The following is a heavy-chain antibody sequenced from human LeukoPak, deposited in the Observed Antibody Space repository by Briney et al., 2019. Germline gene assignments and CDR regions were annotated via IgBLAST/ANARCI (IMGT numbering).Heavy chain of an antibody. Sequence: SETLSLTCAVYGGSFSGYYWSWIRQPPGKGLEWIGEINHSGSTNYNPSLKSRVTISVDTSKNQFSLKLSSVTAADTAVYYCARVRGSRQQGTFDYWGQGTLVTVSS. J-gene: IGHJ4*02. CDR3: ARVRGSRQQGTFDY. CDR2: INHSGST. D-gene: IGHD6-13*01. CDR1: GGSFSGYY. V-gene: IGHV4-34*01.